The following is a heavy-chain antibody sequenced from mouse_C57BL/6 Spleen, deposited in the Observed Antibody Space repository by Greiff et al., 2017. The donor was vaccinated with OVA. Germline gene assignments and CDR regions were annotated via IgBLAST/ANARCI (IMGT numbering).Heavy chain of an antibody. CDR2: IDPENGDT. CDR1: GFNIKDDY. J-gene: IGHJ3*01. CDR3: TFYGYDPWFAY. D-gene: IGHD2-2*01. Sequence: VQLQQSGAELVRPGASVKLSCTASGFNIKDDYMHWVKQRPGQGLEWIGWIDPENGDTEYASKFQGKATITADTSSNTAYLQLSSLTSEDTAVYYCTFYGYDPWFAYWGQGTLVTVSA. V-gene: IGHV14-4*01.